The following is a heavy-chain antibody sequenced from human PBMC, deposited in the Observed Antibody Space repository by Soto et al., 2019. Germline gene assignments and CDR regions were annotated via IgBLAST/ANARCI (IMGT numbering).Heavy chain of an antibody. D-gene: IGHD6-13*01. Sequence: QVQLVASGGGVVQPGRSLRLSCAASGFTFSSYAMHWVRQAPGKGLEWVAVISYDGSNKYYADSVKGRFTISRDNSKNTLYLQMNSLRAEDTAVYYCARGSIAAAGTIDYWGQGTLVTVSS. CDR3: ARGSIAAAGTIDY. CDR2: ISYDGSNK. V-gene: IGHV3-30-3*01. CDR1: GFTFSSYA. J-gene: IGHJ4*02.